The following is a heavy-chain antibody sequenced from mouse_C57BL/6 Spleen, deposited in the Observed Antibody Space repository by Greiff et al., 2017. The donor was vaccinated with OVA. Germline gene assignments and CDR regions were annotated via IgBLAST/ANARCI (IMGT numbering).Heavy chain of an antibody. CDR1: GFTFSSYA. CDR2: ISDGGSYT. V-gene: IGHV5-4*01. CDR3: ARGGYDEGSFAY. D-gene: IGHD2-2*01. Sequence: EVQLVESGGGLVKPGGSLKLSCAASGFTFSSYAMSWVRQTPEKRLEWVATISDGGSYTYYPDNVKGRFTISRDKAKNNLYLQMSHLKSEDTAMYYCARGGYDEGSFAYWGQGTLVTVSA. J-gene: IGHJ3*01.